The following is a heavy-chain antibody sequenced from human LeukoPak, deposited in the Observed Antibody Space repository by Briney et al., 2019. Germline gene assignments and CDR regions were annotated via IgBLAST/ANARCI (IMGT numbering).Heavy chain of an antibody. CDR3: ARSRASSGAVAPLFDY. J-gene: IGHJ4*02. D-gene: IGHD6-19*01. CDR2: INHSGST. V-gene: IGHV4-34*01. CDR1: GGPFSGYY. Sequence: PSETLSLTCAVYGGPFSGYYWSWIRQPPGKGLEWIGEINHSGSTNYNPSLRSRVTISVDTSKNQFSLKFTSMTAADTAVYYCARSRASSGAVAPLFDYWGQGTLVTVSS.